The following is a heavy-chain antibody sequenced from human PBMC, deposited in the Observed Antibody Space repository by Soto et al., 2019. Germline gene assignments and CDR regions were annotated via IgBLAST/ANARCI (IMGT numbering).Heavy chain of an antibody. CDR1: GFTFSSYG. J-gene: IGHJ4*02. D-gene: IGHD2-2*01. Sequence: GGSLRLSCAASGFTFSSYGMHWVRQAPGKGLEWVAVIWYDGSNKYYADSVKGRFTISRDNSKNTLYLQMNSLRAEDTAVYYCARDGGYCSSTSCHSYYFDYWGQGTLVTVSS. CDR3: ARDGGYCSSTSCHSYYFDY. V-gene: IGHV3-33*01. CDR2: IWYDGSNK.